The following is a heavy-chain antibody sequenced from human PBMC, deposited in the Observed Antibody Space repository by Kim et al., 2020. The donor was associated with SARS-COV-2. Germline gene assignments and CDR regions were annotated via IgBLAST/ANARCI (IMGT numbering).Heavy chain of an antibody. J-gene: IGHJ5*02. V-gene: IGHV5-51*01. CDR2: IYPADSDT. Sequence: GESLKISCQGSGYTFAYYWIAWVRQMPGKGLEWMGIIYPADSDTRYSPSFQGQVTISADRSTSTAYLHWSSRKASDTAIYSCAGQNDSGRYLVAWGQGTLVTLSS. CDR3: AGQNDSGRYLVA. D-gene: IGHD3-10*01. CDR1: GYTFAYYW.